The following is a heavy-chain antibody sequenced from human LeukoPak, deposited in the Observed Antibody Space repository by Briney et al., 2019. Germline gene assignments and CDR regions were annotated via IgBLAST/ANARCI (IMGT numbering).Heavy chain of an antibody. CDR2: IYSGGST. J-gene: IGHJ6*03. Sequence: PGGSLRLSCVASGFTVSSYYMSWVRQAPGKGLEWVSVIYSGGSTYYADSVKGRFTISRDNSKNSLYLQMNSLRAEDTGVYYCASGSGSYRTPYYYMDVWGTGTTVTVSS. V-gene: IGHV3-53*01. D-gene: IGHD3-10*01. CDR1: GFTVSSYY. CDR3: ASGSGSYRTPYYYMDV.